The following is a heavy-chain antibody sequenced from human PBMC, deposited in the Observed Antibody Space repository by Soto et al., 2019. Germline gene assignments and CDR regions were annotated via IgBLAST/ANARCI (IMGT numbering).Heavy chain of an antibody. CDR3: AKESSEPFYFYYSDY. CDR1: GGTFSSYA. D-gene: IGHD2-21*01. Sequence: GASVKCSWKASGGTFSSYAISWVRQAPGQGLECMGGIIPIFGTANYAQKFQGRVTITADESTSTAYMELSSLRSEDTAVYYCAKESSEPFYFYYSDYWGQGTLVSGSS. V-gene: IGHV1-69*13. J-gene: IGHJ4*02. CDR2: IIPIFGTA.